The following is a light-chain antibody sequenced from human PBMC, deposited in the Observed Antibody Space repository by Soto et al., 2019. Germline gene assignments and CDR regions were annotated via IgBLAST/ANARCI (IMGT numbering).Light chain of an antibody. CDR1: QSVPSKC. Sequence: EIVLTQAPGTLSLSPGESATLSCRASQSVPSKCLAWYQQNPEQTPRLLIYGASSRATGIPDKFSGRVSGTDFALTISSLDPQDFEVYYCQQYVNSALTFGGGSKVENK. CDR2: GAS. CDR3: QQYVNSALT. J-gene: IGKJ4*02. V-gene: IGKV3-20*01.